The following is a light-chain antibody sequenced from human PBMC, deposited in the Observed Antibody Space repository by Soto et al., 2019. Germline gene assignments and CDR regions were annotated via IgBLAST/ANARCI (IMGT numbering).Light chain of an antibody. Sequence: QSALTQPRSVSGSPGQSVTISCTGTSSDVGGYSYVSWFQQHPGKAPKLMIYDVSKRPSGFPDRFSGSKSGNTASLTISGLQAEDEADYYCCSFAGSYTLYVFGTGTKLTVL. V-gene: IGLV2-11*01. CDR2: DVS. CDR1: SSDVGGYSY. CDR3: CSFAGSYTLYV. J-gene: IGLJ1*01.